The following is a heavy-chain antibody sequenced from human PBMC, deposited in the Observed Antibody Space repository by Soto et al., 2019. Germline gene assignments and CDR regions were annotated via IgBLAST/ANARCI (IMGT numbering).Heavy chain of an antibody. Sequence: GGSLRLSCAASGFTFSSYSMNWVRQAPGKGLEWVSYISSSSSTIYYADSVKGRFTISRDNAKNSLYLQMNSLRAEDTAVYYCTKVGAHYGMDVWGQGTTVTVSS. CDR1: GFTFSSYS. CDR3: TKVGAHYGMDV. CDR2: ISSSSSTI. D-gene: IGHD1-26*01. V-gene: IGHV3-48*01. J-gene: IGHJ6*02.